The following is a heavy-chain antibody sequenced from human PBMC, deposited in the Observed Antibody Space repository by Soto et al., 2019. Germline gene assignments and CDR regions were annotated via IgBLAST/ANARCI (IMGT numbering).Heavy chain of an antibody. CDR2: ISAYNGNT. Sequence: ASVKVSCKASGYTFTSYGISWVRQAPGQGLEWMGWISAYNGNTNYAQKLQGRVTMTTDTSTSTAYMELRSLRSDDTAVYYCARDPRYYCSSTSCYGGWFDPWGQGTLVTVSS. J-gene: IGHJ5*02. CDR1: GYTFTSYG. V-gene: IGHV1-18*01. CDR3: ARDPRYYCSSTSCYGGWFDP. D-gene: IGHD2-2*01.